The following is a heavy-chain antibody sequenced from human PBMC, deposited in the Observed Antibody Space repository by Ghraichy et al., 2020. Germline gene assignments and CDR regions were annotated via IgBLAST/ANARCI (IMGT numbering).Heavy chain of an antibody. CDR1: GGSISSSSYY. J-gene: IGHJ4*02. V-gene: IGHV4-39*07. CDR3: ARVDSSGPLDY. Sequence: SETLSLTCTVSGGSISSSSYYWGWIRQPPGKGLEWIGSIYYSRSTYYNPSLKSRVTISVDTSKNQFSLKLGSVTAADTAVYYCARVDSSGPLDYWGQGTLVNVSS. D-gene: IGHD6-19*01. CDR2: IYYSRST.